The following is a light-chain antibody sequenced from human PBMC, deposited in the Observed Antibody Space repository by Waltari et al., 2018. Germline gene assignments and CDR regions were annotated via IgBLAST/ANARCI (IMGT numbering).Light chain of an antibody. Sequence: EIVLTQSPATLSLSPGERATLSCEASQSVSNYLAWYQQKRGQTPRLLIYDASNRANCIPASFSGSGSGTDFTLTISGLEPEDSAVYYCQLRYSWPPKFTFGPGTKVEIK. J-gene: IGKJ3*01. CDR2: DAS. CDR3: QLRYSWPPKFT. CDR1: QSVSNY. V-gene: IGKV3-11*01.